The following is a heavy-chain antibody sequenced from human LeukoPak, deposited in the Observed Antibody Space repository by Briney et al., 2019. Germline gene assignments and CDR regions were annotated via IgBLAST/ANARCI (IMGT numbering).Heavy chain of an antibody. CDR3: GSGYFGSYFDY. J-gene: IGHJ4*02. CDR1: GGSIGGSGSF. V-gene: IGHV4-39*07. D-gene: IGHD3-22*01. CDR2: FHSSGST. Sequence: SEALSLTCTVSGGSIGGSGSFWGWIRQSPGKGLEGIGSFHSSGSTFYSPSLKSRVTISVDTSKNQFSLKLRSVTAADTAVFYCGSGYFGSYFDYWGQGTLVTVSS.